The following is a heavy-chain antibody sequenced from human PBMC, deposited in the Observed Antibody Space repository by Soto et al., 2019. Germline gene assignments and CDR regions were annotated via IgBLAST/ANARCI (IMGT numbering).Heavy chain of an antibody. CDR3: ARSPKRSMVRGALDWFDP. CDR1: GYTFTSYG. CDR2: ITAYNGNT. V-gene: IGHV1-18*01. J-gene: IGHJ5*02. D-gene: IGHD3-10*01. Sequence: QVQLVQSGAEVKKPGVSVKVSSKASGYTFTSYGISWVRQAPGQGLEWMGWITAYNGNTNYAQKLQGRVTMTTDTATSTAYMELRSLRSDDTAVYYCARSPKRSMVRGALDWFDPWGQGTLVTVSS.